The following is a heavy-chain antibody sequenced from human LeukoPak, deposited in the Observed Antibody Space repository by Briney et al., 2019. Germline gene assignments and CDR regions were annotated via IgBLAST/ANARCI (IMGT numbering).Heavy chain of an antibody. J-gene: IGHJ6*03. CDR1: GGSISSYY. CDR3: ARGKVVPAATLIYYYYYMDV. Sequence: SETLSLTCTVSGGSISSYYWSWIRQPAGKGLEWIGRIYTSGSTNYNPSLKSRVTMSVDTSKNQFSLKLSSVTAAGTAVYYCARGKVVPAATLIYYYYYMDVWGKGTTVTVSS. CDR2: IYTSGST. V-gene: IGHV4-4*07. D-gene: IGHD2-2*01.